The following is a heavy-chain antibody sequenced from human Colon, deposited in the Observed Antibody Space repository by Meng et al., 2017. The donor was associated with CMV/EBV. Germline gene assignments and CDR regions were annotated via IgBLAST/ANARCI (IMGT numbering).Heavy chain of an antibody. D-gene: IGHD2-2*01. J-gene: IGHJ6*02. Sequence: GGSLRLSCAASGFTFSSYSMNWVRQAPGKGLEWVSSISSSSSYIYYADSVKGRFTISRDNAKNSLYLQMNSLRAEDTAVYYCARSIVVVPAALYYYYGMDVWGQGTTVTVSS. CDR1: GFTFSSYS. V-gene: IGHV3-21*01. CDR2: ISSSSSYI. CDR3: ARSIVVVPAALYYYYGMDV.